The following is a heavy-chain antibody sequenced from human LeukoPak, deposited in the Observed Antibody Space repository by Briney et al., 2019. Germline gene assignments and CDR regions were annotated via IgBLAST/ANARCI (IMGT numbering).Heavy chain of an antibody. CDR2: IYYSGST. D-gene: IGHD3-22*01. J-gene: IGHJ4*02. V-gene: IGHV4-59*12. Sequence: SETLSLTCTVSGGSISSYDWSWIRLPPGKGLEWIGYIYYSGSTYYNPSLKSRVTISLDTSKDQFSLKLSSVTAADTAVYYCARSRWLSDPYFDYWGQGTLVTVSS. CDR3: ARSRWLSDPYFDY. CDR1: GGSISSYD.